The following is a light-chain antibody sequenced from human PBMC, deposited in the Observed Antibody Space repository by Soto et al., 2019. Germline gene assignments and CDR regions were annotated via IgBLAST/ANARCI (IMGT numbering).Light chain of an antibody. J-gene: IGLJ1*01. CDR1: SSDIGGYNH. CDR3: SSYTSSSTLV. CDR2: EDS. V-gene: IGLV2-14*01. Sequence: QSVLTQPPSVSGSPGQSITISCTGTSSDIGGYNHVSWYQQHPAKAPKLMIYEDSNRPSGVSNRFSGSKSGNTASLTISGLEAEDDADYYCSSYTSSSTLVFGTGTKVTVL.